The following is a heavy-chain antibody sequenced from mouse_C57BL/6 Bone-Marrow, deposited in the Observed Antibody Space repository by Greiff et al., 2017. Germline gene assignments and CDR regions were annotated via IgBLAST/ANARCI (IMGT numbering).Heavy chain of an antibody. CDR3: ARDIYYGYDDWFAY. J-gene: IGHJ3*01. Sequence: QVQLQQPGAELVKPGASVKMSCKASGYTFTSYWITWVKQRPGQGLEWIGDIYPGSGSTSYNEKFKSKATLTVDTSSSTAYMQLSSLTSEDSAVDYCARDIYYGYDDWFAYWGQGTLVTVSA. V-gene: IGHV1-55*01. CDR1: GYTFTSYW. D-gene: IGHD2-2*01. CDR2: IYPGSGST.